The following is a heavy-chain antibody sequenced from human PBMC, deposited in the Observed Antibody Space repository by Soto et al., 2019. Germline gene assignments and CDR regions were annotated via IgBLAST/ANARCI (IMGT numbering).Heavy chain of an antibody. J-gene: IGHJ4*02. D-gene: IGHD1-26*01. Sequence: DVQLVESGGGLVKPGGSLRLSCAASGFSLSDYSLNWIRQAPGKGLEWVASISSSSSFCHYAESMKGRFTISRDNAKNSLYLQMNSLSAEDTAVYYCAGSSDDGRDNWGQGTLVTVSS. V-gene: IGHV3-21*01. CDR2: ISSSSSFC. CDR3: AGSSDDGRDN. CDR1: GFSLSDYS.